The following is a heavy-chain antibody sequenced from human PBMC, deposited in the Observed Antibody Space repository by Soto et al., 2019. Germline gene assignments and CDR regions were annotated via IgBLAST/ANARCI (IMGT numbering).Heavy chain of an antibody. CDR1: GGSISSYY. Sequence: SETLSLTCTVSGGSISSYYWSWIRQPPGKGLEWIGYIYDSGSTNYNPSLKSRVTISVDTSKNQFSLKLSSLTAADTAVYYCARHLDYYDNTGYYYFEHRGQRTPVTVSS. D-gene: IGHD3-22*01. CDR3: ARHLDYYDNTGYYYFEH. CDR2: IYDSGST. J-gene: IGHJ1*01. V-gene: IGHV4-59*01.